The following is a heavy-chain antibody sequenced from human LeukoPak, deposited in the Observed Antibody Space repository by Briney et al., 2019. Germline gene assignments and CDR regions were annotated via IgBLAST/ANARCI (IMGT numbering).Heavy chain of an antibody. J-gene: IGHJ4*02. D-gene: IGHD4/OR15-4a*01. CDR1: GFTFSSYA. CDR2: ISGSGGST. V-gene: IGHV3-23*01. CDR3: AKGREANLYYFDY. Sequence: GGSLRLSCEASGFTFSSYAMSWVRQAPGQGLEWVSAISGSGGSTYYADSVKGRFTISRDNSKNTLYLQLNSLRAEDTAVYYCAKGREANLYYFDYWGQGTLVTVSS.